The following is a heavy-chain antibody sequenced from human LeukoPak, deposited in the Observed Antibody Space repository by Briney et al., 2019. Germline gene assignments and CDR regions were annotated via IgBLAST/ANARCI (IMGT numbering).Heavy chain of an antibody. Sequence: ASVKVSCKASGHTFTSYVISWVRQAPGQGLEWMGWISAYNGNTNYAQKFQGRVTMTTDTSTSTAYMELRSLRSDDTAVYYCARGHCSSTSCYRGVDYWGQGTLVTVSS. CDR2: ISAYNGNT. D-gene: IGHD2-2*01. V-gene: IGHV1-18*01. CDR1: GHTFTSYV. CDR3: ARGHCSSTSCYRGVDY. J-gene: IGHJ4*02.